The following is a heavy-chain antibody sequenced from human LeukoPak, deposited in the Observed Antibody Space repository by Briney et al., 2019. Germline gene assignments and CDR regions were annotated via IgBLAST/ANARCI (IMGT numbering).Heavy chain of an antibody. V-gene: IGHV4-34*01. CDR3: VTSIALAGWGAFDV. D-gene: IGHD6-13*01. Sequence: PSETLSPTCAVYGGSFSSYYWSWIRQPPGKGLEWIGEIYHSGSTNYNASLKSRVTISVDTSKNQFSLKLNSVTVADTAVYYCVTSIALAGWGAFDVWGQGTMVTVSS. CDR2: IYHSGST. J-gene: IGHJ3*01. CDR1: GGSFSSYY.